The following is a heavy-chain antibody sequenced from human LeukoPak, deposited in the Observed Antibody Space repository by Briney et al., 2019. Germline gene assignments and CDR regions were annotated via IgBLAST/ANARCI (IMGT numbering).Heavy chain of an antibody. CDR2: IYYSGIT. CDR1: GGSINNYY. Sequence: SETLSLACTVTGGSINNYYWSWIRQSPGKGLEWIGYIYYSGITNYNPSLKSRVTISVDTSKHQFSLKLSSVTASDTAVYYCATQPSGDVVPIYTGYWYFDLWGRGTLVTVSS. V-gene: IGHV4-59*08. CDR3: ATQPSGDVVPIYTGYWYFDL. D-gene: IGHD5-12*01. J-gene: IGHJ2*01.